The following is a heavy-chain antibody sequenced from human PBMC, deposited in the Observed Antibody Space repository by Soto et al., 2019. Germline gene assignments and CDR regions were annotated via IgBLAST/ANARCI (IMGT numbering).Heavy chain of an antibody. V-gene: IGHV3-33*01. Sequence: GGAQRNCCSASIFTLGRYGMHWVCQAQGKGLEWVAVIWYDGSNKYYADSVKGRFTISRDNSKNTLYLQMNSLRAEDMAVYYRAREITILVLDHWGKGT. CDR1: IFTLGRYG. CDR3: AREITILVLDH. D-gene: IGHD3-3*01. J-gene: IGHJ5*02. CDR2: IWYDGSNK.